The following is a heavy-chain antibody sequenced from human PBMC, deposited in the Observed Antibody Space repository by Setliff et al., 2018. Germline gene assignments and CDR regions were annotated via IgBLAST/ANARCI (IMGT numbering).Heavy chain of an antibody. D-gene: IGHD2-21*02. CDR1: GGSISSYY. V-gene: IGHV4-59*12. Sequence: SETLSLTCTVSGGSISSYYWSWIRQPPGKGLEWVGNIGHTGSINYNPSLKSRLTTSRDTSKNQVSLKLNSVTATDTAVYYCARDLGHGGDSDYWGQGILVTVSS. CDR3: ARDLGHGGDSDY. CDR2: IGHTGSI. J-gene: IGHJ4*02.